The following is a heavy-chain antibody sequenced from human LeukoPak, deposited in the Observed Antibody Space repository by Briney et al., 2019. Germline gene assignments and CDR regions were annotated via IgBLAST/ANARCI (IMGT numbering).Heavy chain of an antibody. CDR1: GGSISSYY. V-gene: IGHV4-59*01. J-gene: IGHJ4*02. Sequence: SETLSLTCTVSGGSISSYYWSWIRQPPGKGLEWIGYIYYSGSTNYNPSLKSRVTISVDTSKNQFSLKLSSVTAADTAVYYCARGQYDTSGYYSPLEFDYWGQGTLVTVSS. D-gene: IGHD3-22*01. CDR2: IYYSGST. CDR3: ARGQYDTSGYYSPLEFDY.